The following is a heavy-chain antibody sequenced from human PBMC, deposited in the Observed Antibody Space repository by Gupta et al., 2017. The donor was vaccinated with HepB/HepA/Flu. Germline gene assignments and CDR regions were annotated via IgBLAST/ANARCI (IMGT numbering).Heavy chain of an antibody. CDR1: GFTFSTYA. CDR2: ISNDGTDK. V-gene: IGHV3-30*18. J-gene: IGHJ4*02. D-gene: IGHD3-22*01. Sequence: QVQLVESGGGVVQPGRSLRLSCAASGFTFSTYAMHWVRQAPGKGLEWVALISNDGTDKYYADSVKGRFTISRDSSKNTLYLQMNSLRPEDTAVYYCAKGGYDTSAYYYYFDSWGQGTLVIVSS. CDR3: AKGGYDTSAYYYYFDS.